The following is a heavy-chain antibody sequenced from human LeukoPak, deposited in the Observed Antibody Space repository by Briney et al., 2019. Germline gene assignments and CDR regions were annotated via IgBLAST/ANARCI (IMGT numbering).Heavy chain of an antibody. D-gene: IGHD3-10*01. CDR2: ISWNSGSI. CDR3: AKDMGITMVRGVIGFDY. Sequence: GGSLRLSCAASGFTFDDYAMHWVRQAPGKGLEWVSGISWNSGSIGYADSVKGRFTISRDNAKNSLYLQMNSLRAEDTASYYCAKDMGITMVRGVIGFDYWGQGTLVTVSS. CDR1: GFTFDDYA. V-gene: IGHV3-9*01. J-gene: IGHJ4*02.